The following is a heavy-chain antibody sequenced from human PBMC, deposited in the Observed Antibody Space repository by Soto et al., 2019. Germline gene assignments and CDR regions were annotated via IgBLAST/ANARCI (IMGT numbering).Heavy chain of an antibody. J-gene: IGHJ6*02. CDR1: GYTFLSYG. V-gene: IGHV1-18*01. D-gene: IGHD3-3*01. CDR2: ISAYNGNT. CDR3: ARDRGGAAYYDFWSGYSLDYYYYGMDV. Sequence: ASVKVSCKTSGYTFLSYGINWVRQAPGQGLEWMGWISAYNGNTNYAQKLQGRVTMTTDTSTSTAYMELRSLRSDDTAVYYCARDRGGAAYYDFWSGYSLDYYYYGMDVWGQGTTVTVSS.